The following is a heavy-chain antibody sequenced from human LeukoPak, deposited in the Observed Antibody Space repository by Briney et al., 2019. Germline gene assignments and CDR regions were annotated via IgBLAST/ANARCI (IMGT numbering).Heavy chain of an antibody. CDR2: ITTSADTP. CDR3: AKVFYGDYGIRYYFDY. V-gene: IGHV3-23*01. J-gene: IGHJ4*02. Sequence: GGSLRLSCAASGFTLSNFAMSWVRQAPGKGLEWVSLITTSADTPYYADSVKGRFTISRDNSKNTLFLQMNSLRAEDTAVYYCAKVFYGDYGIRYYFDYWGQGTLVTVSS. D-gene: IGHD4-17*01. CDR1: GFTLSNFA.